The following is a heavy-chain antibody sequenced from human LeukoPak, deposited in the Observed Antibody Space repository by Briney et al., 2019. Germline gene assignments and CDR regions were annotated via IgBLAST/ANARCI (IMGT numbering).Heavy chain of an antibody. Sequence: ASVKVSCKASGYTFTSYYMHWVRQAPGQGLEWMGIINPSGGSTSYAQKFQGRVTMTRDMATSTVYMELSSLRSEDTGVYYCARGIIPMNKVHAFDIWGQGTMVTVSS. CDR2: INPSGGST. D-gene: IGHD4/OR15-4a*01. CDR1: GYTFTSYY. J-gene: IGHJ3*02. V-gene: IGHV1-46*01. CDR3: ARGIIPMNKVHAFDI.